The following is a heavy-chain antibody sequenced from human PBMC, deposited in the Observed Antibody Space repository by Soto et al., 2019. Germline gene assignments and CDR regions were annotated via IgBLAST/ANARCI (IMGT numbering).Heavy chain of an antibody. V-gene: IGHV4-59*01. CDR2: IYYSGST. CDR1: GGSISSYY. D-gene: IGHD2-15*01. J-gene: IGHJ6*02. Sequence: PSETLSLTCTVSGGSISSYYWSWIRQPPGKGLEWIGYIYYSGSTNYNPSLKSRVTISVDTSKNQFSLKLSSVTAADTAVYYCAREVRIVAATSYGMDVWGQGTTVTVSS. CDR3: AREVRIVAATSYGMDV.